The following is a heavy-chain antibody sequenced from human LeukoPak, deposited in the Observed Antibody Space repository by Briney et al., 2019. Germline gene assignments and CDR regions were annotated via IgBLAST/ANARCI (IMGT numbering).Heavy chain of an antibody. CDR3: AKGRYCSSTSCWGGFDI. V-gene: IGHV4-59*01. CDR1: GGSISSYY. D-gene: IGHD2-2*01. CDR2: IYYSGST. Sequence: SETLSLTCTVSGGSISSYYWSWIRQPPGKGLEWIGYIYYSGSTNYNPSLKSRVTISVDTSKNQFSLKLSSVTAADTAVYYCAKGRYCSSTSCWGGFDIWGQGTMVTVSS. J-gene: IGHJ3*02.